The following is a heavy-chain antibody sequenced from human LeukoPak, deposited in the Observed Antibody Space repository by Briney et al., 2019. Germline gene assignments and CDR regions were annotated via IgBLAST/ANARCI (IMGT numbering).Heavy chain of an antibody. D-gene: IGHD3-9*01. J-gene: IGHJ4*02. Sequence: GGSLRLSCAASGLTVSSNYMSWVRQAPGKGLEWVSVIYSGGSTYYADSVKGRFTISRDNSKNTLYLQMNSLRAEDTAVYYCARARYFDWFDYWGQGTLVTVSS. CDR3: ARARYFDWFDY. V-gene: IGHV3-53*01. CDR2: IYSGGST. CDR1: GLTVSSNY.